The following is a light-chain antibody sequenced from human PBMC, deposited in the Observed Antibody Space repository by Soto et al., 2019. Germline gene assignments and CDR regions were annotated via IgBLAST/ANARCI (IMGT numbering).Light chain of an antibody. CDR1: ELGDKY. V-gene: IGLV3-1*01. CDR3: QTWDSGVV. Sequence: SYELSQPPSVSVSPGQTATITCSGDELGDKYVSWYQQRPGQSPVLVISQDTQRPSGIPERLSGSNSGDTATLTISGTQSLDEADYYCQTWDSGVVFGGGTKLTVL. J-gene: IGLJ2*01. CDR2: QDT.